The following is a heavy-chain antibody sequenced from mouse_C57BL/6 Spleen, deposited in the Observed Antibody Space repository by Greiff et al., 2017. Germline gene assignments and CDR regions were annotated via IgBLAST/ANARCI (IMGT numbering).Heavy chain of an antibody. V-gene: IGHV1-61*01. CDR3: ARGGYGTYY. Sequence: VQLQQPGAELVRPGSSVQLSCKASGYTFTSYWLDWVKQRPGQGLEWIGNIYPSDSETHYNQKFKDKATLTVDKSSSTAYMQLSSLTSEDSAVYYCARGGYGTYYWGQGTTLTVSS. CDR1: GYTFTSYW. D-gene: IGHD2-1*01. CDR2: IYPSDSET. J-gene: IGHJ2*01.